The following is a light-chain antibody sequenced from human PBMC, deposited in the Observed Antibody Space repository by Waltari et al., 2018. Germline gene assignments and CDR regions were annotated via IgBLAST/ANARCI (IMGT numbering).Light chain of an antibody. CDR2: PAS. Sequence: DIQLTQSPSFLSASVGDTVTIPSRASQGINTYLAWYQQEPGKAPKLLIYPASTLQSGVPSRFSGSGSGAEFTLTISSLQPEDFVIYYCQQVNNYPATFGQGTRLEIK. J-gene: IGKJ5*01. V-gene: IGKV1-9*01. CDR3: QQVNNYPAT. CDR1: QGINTY.